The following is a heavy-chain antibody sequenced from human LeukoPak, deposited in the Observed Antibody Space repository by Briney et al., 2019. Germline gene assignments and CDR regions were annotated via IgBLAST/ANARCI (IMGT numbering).Heavy chain of an antibody. V-gene: IGHV4-31*03. J-gene: IGHJ3*02. CDR1: GGSISSGGYY. CDR3: ARAGYSSGWYQGGDAFDI. CDR2: IYYSGST. D-gene: IGHD6-19*01. Sequence: SETLSLTCTVSGGSISSGGYYWSCIRQHPGKGLEWIGYIYYSGSTYYNPSLKSRVTISVDTSKNQSSLKLSSVAAADTAVYYCARAGYSSGWYQGGDAFDIWGQGTMVTVSS.